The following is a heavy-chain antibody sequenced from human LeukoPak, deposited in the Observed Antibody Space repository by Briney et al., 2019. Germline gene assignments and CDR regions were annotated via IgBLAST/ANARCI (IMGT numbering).Heavy chain of an antibody. CDR2: IYYSGST. V-gene: IGHV4-30-4*01. CDR3: ARELYDYVWGSYIDY. J-gene: IGHJ4*02. Sequence: SETLSLTCTVSGGSISSGDYYWSWIRQPPGKGLEWIGYIYYSGSTYYNPSLKSRLTISPDTSKNQFSLKLSSVTAADTAVYYCARELYDYVWGSYIDYWGQGTLVTVSS. CDR1: GGSISSGDYY. D-gene: IGHD3-16*01.